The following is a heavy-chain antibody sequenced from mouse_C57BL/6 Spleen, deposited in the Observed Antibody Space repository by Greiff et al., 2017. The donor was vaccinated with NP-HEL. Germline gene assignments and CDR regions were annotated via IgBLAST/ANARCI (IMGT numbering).Heavy chain of an antibody. V-gene: IGHV1-69*01. Sequence: QVQLQQPGAELVMPGASVKLSCKASGYTFTSYWMHWVKQRPGQGLEWIGEIDPSDSYTNYNQKFKGKSTLTVAKSSSTAYMQLSSLTSGDSASYYCARSGSNSLEDWGQGTTLTVSS. CDR2: IDPSDSYT. D-gene: IGHD2-5*01. CDR1: GYTFTSYW. J-gene: IGHJ2*01. CDR3: ARSGSNSLED.